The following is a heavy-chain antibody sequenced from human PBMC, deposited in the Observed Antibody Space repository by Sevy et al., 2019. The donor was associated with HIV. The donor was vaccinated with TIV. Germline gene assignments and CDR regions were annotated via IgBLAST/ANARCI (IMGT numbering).Heavy chain of an antibody. J-gene: IGHJ4*02. D-gene: IGHD3-22*01. CDR1: GFSFSSYS. Sequence: GGSLRLSCVTSGFSFSSYSMNWVRQAPGKGLEWVSRINSDGSSTSYAESVKGRFTISRDNGKNTVYLQMKSLRVEDTAVYFCSRGLYYYDMRGHQEPGDYWGQGVLVTVSS. CDR3: SRGLYYYDMRGHQEPGDY. CDR2: INSDGSST. V-gene: IGHV3-74*01.